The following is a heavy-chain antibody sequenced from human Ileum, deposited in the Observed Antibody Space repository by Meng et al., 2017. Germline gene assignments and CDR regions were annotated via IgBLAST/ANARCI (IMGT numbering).Heavy chain of an antibody. J-gene: IGHJ3*02. CDR3: ARVPLYTSTGQYYIVRAAFDM. V-gene: IGHV1-69*05. CDR1: GGTFNEYG. CDR2: ITPMIQRT. D-gene: IGHD3-22*01. Sequence: SVKVSCKASGGTFNEYGISWVRQAPGQGLEWMGGITPMIQRTNYARKFQGRVTITTDEFRTTTEMELSTLTFEDTAMYYCARVPLYTSTGQYYIVRAAFDMWGKGTMVTVSS.